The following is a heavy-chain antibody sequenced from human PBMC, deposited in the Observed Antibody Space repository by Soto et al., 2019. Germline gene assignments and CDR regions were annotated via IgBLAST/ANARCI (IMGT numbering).Heavy chain of an antibody. CDR2: IIPILGIA. Sequence: QVQLVQSEAEVKKPGSSVKVSCKASGGTFSSYTISWVRQAPGQGLEWMGRIIPILGIANYAQKFQGRVTITADKSTSTAYMELSSLRSEDTAVYYCARDTGGMITFGGVIASFDYWGQGTLVTVSS. D-gene: IGHD3-16*02. V-gene: IGHV1-69*08. J-gene: IGHJ4*02. CDR3: ARDTGGMITFGGVIASFDY. CDR1: GGTFSSYT.